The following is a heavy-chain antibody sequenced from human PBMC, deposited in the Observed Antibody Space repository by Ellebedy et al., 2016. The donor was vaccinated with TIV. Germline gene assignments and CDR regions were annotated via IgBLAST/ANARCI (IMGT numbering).Heavy chain of an antibody. CDR2: ISYDGSNK. Sequence: GESLKISCAGSGFTFNSYSMNWVRQAPGQGLEWVAVISYDGSNKYYADSVKGLFTISRDNSKNTLYLQMNRLRAEDTAVYYCARDRRDIRYFDWLSGMDVWGQGTTVTVSS. D-gene: IGHD3-9*01. CDR3: ARDRRDIRYFDWLSGMDV. CDR1: GFTFNSYS. J-gene: IGHJ6*02. V-gene: IGHV3-30*03.